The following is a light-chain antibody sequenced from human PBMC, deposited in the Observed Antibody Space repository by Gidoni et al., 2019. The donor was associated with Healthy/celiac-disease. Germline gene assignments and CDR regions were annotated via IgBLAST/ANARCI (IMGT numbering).Light chain of an antibody. V-gene: IGKV1-39*01. Sequence: DIHMTQSPSSLSASVGDRVTITCRASQSISSYLNWYQQKPGKAPKLLIYAASSLQSGVPSRFSGRGSGTDFTLTISSLQPEDFATYYCQQSYSTPPYTFGQGTKLEIK. CDR2: AAS. CDR1: QSISSY. J-gene: IGKJ2*01. CDR3: QQSYSTPPYT.